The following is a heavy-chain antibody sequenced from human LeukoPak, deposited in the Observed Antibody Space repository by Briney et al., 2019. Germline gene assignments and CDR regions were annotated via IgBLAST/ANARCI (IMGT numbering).Heavy chain of an antibody. CDR1: GFTVSSNY. CDR3: ARGAGYNYPYYFDY. CDR2: IYGGGNI. D-gene: IGHD5-24*01. Sequence: GGSLRLSGAASGFTVSSNYMNWVRQAPGKGLEGVSVIYGGGNIYYADSVKGRFTISRDNSKNTLYLQMNSLRAEDTAVYYCARGAGYNYPYYFDYWGQGTLVTVSS. V-gene: IGHV3-53*01. J-gene: IGHJ4*02.